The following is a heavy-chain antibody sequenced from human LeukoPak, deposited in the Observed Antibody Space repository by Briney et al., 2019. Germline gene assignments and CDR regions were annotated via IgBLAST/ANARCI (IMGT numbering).Heavy chain of an antibody. D-gene: IGHD4-23*01. J-gene: IGHJ5*02. CDR1: GVSITSDMFY. Sequence: PSETLSLTCTVSGVSITSDMFYWNWIRQHPGKGLEWIGSIHNRRGTSYNPSLESRLTISVDTSETQFFLKMSYVPAADTAMYYCGKVGGNSNSWGQGTLVTVSS. CDR2: IHNRRGT. V-gene: IGHV4-31*03. CDR3: GKVGGNSNS.